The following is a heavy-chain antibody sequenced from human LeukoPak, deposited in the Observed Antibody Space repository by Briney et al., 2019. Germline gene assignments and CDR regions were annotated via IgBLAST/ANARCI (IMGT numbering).Heavy chain of an antibody. D-gene: IGHD4-11*01. J-gene: IGHJ4*02. V-gene: IGHV3-33*06. CDR1: GFTFSHYG. Sequence: PGRSLRLSCATSGFTFSHYGMHWVRQAPGKGLEWVAVIWNDGTDKYYGDSVKGRFTISRDNSKNTVHLQMNSLRVEDTAVYYCAKDAQRGFDFSNSLESWGQGTLVTVSS. CDR3: AKDAQRGFDFSNSLES. CDR2: IWNDGTDK.